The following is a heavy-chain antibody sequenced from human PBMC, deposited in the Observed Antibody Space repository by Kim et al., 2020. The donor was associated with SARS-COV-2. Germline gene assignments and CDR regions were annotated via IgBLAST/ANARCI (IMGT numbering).Heavy chain of an antibody. CDR1: GFTFSSYS. CDR2: ISSSSSYI. J-gene: IGHJ4*02. V-gene: IGHV3-21*01. Sequence: GGSLRLSCAASGFTFSSYSMNWVRQAPGKGLEWVSSISSSSSYIYYADSVKGRFTISRDNAKNSLYLQMNSLRAEDTAVYYCARDLDDSSGYYYGFDYWGQGTLVTVSS. CDR3: ARDLDDSSGYYYGFDY. D-gene: IGHD3-22*01.